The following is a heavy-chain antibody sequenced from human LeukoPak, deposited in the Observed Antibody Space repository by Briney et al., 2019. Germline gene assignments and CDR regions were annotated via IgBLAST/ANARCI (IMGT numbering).Heavy chain of an antibody. CDR2: INPNTGVT. D-gene: IGHD5-12*01. CDR1: GYTFTGYY. V-gene: IGHV1-2*02. CDR3: ASYPRYSSSPPFEY. Sequence: ASVKVSCKASGYTFTGYYMHWVRQAPGQGLEWMGWINPNTGVTNYAQNFQGRVTMTRDTSISTAYMELSRLRSDDTAVYYCASYPRYSSSPPFEYWGQGTPVTVSS. J-gene: IGHJ4*02.